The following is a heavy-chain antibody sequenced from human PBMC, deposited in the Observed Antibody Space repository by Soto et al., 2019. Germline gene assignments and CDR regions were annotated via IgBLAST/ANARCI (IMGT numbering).Heavy chain of an antibody. D-gene: IGHD6-19*01. CDR2: LWRDGSKV. V-gene: IGHV3-33*01. J-gene: IGHJ4*02. CDR1: GVTFSDYD. CDR3: ARDGTGWTGGDH. Sequence: GGSLRLSCAASGVTFSDYDMHWVRQALGKRLEWVAVLWRDGSKVYYADSVKGRFTISRDNSKNTLYLEMNSLRVEDTAVYYCARDGTGWTGGDHWGQGTLVTVSS.